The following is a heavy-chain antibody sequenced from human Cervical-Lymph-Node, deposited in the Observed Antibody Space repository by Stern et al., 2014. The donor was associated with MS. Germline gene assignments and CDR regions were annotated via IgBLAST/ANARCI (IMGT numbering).Heavy chain of an antibody. CDR3: ARDAPGPVDQTACYDY. Sequence: QVQLMQSGAEVKQPGTSVKVSCTASTYTFTAYHLHWVLQAPGQVLEWMRWIDCNSGATKYAQKLQGRVTMTRDTSISTAYMELSRLTSDDTAVYYCARDAPGPVDQTACYDYWGQGTLVTVSS. CDR1: TYTFTAYH. CDR2: IDCNSGAT. J-gene: IGHJ4*02. V-gene: IGHV1-2*02. D-gene: IGHD2-21*01.